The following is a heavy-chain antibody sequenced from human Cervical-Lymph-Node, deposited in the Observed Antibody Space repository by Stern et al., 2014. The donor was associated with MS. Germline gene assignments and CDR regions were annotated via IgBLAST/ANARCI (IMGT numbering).Heavy chain of an antibody. J-gene: IGHJ4*02. Sequence: QVQLVQSGAEVKKPGASVTVSCRASGRTFTSDDINWVRQASGQGPEWMGWVNPNTGNVGYAQKFRGRVTMTRDSSTGTTYMELSSLRSEDTAVYYCARGGTWGPFHYWGQGTLVTVSS. CDR2: VNPNTGNV. D-gene: IGHD1-7*01. CDR1: GRTFTSDD. V-gene: IGHV1-8*01. CDR3: ARGGTWGPFHY.